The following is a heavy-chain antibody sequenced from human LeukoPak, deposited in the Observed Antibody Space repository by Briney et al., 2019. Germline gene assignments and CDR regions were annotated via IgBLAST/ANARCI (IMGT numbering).Heavy chain of an antibody. J-gene: IGHJ1*01. D-gene: IGHD6-13*01. CDR3: AKDKKVSSWYVYFQH. CDR1: GFTFSSYA. Sequence: GGSLRLSCAASGFTFSSYAMSWVRQAPGKGLEWVSAISGSGGSTYYADSVEGRFTISRDNSKNTLYLQMNSLRAEDTAVYHCAKDKKVSSWYVYFQHWGQGALVTVSS. CDR2: ISGSGGST. V-gene: IGHV3-23*01.